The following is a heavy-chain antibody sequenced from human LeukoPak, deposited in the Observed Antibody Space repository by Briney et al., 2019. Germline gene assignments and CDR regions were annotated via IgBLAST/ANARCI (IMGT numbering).Heavy chain of an antibody. J-gene: IGHJ4*02. CDR2: IYSSGST. V-gene: IGHV4-39*07. CDR1: GGSISSSGYY. D-gene: IGHD5-18*01. CDR3: ARIRRTAMVIDY. Sequence: SETLSLTCTVSGGSISSSGYYWGWIRQPPGKGLEWIGSIYSSGSTYYNPSLKSRVTISINTSKNQFSLKLNSVTAADTAVYYCARIRRTAMVIDYWGQGTLVTVSS.